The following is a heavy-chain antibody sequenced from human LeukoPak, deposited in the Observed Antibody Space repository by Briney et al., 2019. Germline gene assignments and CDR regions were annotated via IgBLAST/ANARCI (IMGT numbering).Heavy chain of an antibody. V-gene: IGHV5-51*01. CDR2: IYPGDSDT. D-gene: IGHD3-22*01. J-gene: IGHJ5*02. CDR1: GYSFTSYW. CDR3: ARNYDSSGYYLYRSWFDP. Sequence: GESLKISCKGSGYSFTSYWIGWVRQMPGKGLEWMGIIYPGDSDTRYSPSFQGQVTISADKSISTAYLQWSSLKASDTAMYYCARNYDSSGYYLYRSWFDPWGQGTLVTVSS.